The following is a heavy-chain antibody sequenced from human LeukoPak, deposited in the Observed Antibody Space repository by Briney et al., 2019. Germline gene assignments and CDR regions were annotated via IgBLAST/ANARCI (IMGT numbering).Heavy chain of an antibody. CDR1: GLSVINAW. V-gene: IGHV3-23*01. CDR2: ISGGGRST. J-gene: IGHJ4*02. CDR3: ARERYFDY. Sequence: GGSLRLSCAVSGLSVINAWMSWVRQAPGKGLEWVSTISGGGRSTDYADSVKGHFTISRDNSKNTLYLQMNSLRAEDTAVYYCARERYFDYWGQGTLVTVSS.